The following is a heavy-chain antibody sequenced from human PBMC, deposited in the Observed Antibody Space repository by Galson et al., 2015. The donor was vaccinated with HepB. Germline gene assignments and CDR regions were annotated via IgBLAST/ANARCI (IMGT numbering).Heavy chain of an antibody. Sequence: SLRLSCAASGFTFSSHAMRWVRQAPGKGLEWVSAISGSGGSTYYADSVKGRLTISRDNSKNTLYLQMNSLSAEDTAVYYCAKDSGYDFWRGYSDYWGQGTLVTVSS. J-gene: IGHJ4*02. CDR2: ISGSGGST. V-gene: IGHV3-23*01. CDR3: AKDSGYDFWRGYSDY. D-gene: IGHD3-3*01. CDR1: GFTFSSHA.